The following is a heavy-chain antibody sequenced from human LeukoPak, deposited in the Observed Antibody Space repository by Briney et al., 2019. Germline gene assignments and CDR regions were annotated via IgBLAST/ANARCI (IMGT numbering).Heavy chain of an antibody. V-gene: IGHV4-59*01. D-gene: IGHD3-22*01. CDR2: IYYSGST. CDR3: ARVTYYYDSSGYNNAFDI. Sequence: PSETLSLTCTVSGGSISSYYWSWIRQPPGKGLEWIGYIYYSGSTNYNPSLKGRVTISVDTSENQFSLKLSSVTAADTAVYYCARVTYYYDSSGYNNAFDIWGQGTMVTVSS. J-gene: IGHJ3*02. CDR1: GGSISSYY.